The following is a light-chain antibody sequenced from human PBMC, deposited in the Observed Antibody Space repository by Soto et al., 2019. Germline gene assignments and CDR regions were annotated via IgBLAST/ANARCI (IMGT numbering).Light chain of an antibody. J-gene: IGKJ4*01. CDR3: QQYNNWPPIT. CDR2: SAS. V-gene: IGKV3-15*01. Sequence: EIVMTQSPPTLSVSPGERATLSCRASQRISSNVAWYQHKPGQAPRLLIYSASTRATGIPARFSGSGSGTEFTLTIRSLQSEDFAVYYCQQYNNWPPITFGGGTKVEIK. CDR1: QRISSN.